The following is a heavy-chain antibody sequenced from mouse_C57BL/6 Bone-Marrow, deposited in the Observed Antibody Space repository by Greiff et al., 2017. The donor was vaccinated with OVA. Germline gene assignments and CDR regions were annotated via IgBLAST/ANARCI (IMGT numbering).Heavy chain of an antibody. CDR2: ISYDGSN. Sequence: VQLKESGPGLVKPSQSLSLTCSVTGYSITSGYYWNWIRQFPGNKLEWMGYISYDGSNNYNPSLKNRISITRDTSKNQFFLKLNSVTTEDTATYYCARGGGYQGYFDVWGTGTTVTVSS. CDR3: ARGGGYQGYFDV. D-gene: IGHD2-2*01. V-gene: IGHV3-6*01. CDR1: GYSITSGYY. J-gene: IGHJ1*03.